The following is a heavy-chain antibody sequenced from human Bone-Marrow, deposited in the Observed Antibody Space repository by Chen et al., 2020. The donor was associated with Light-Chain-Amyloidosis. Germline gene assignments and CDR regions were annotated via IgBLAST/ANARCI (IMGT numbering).Heavy chain of an antibody. CDR2: IYPDDSDA. CDR1: GYTFPNYW. CDR3: ARRRDGYNFDY. V-gene: IGHV5-51*01. J-gene: IGHJ4*02. Sequence: KPGXXLKISCKGSGYTFPNYWIGWVRQMPGKGLEWMGVIYPDDSDARYSPSFEGQVTISADKSITTAYLQWRSLKASDTAMYYCARRRDGYNFDYWGQGTLVTVSS. D-gene: IGHD5-12*01.